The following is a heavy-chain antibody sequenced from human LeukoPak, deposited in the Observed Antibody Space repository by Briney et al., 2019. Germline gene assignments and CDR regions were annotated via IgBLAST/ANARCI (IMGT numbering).Heavy chain of an antibody. J-gene: IGHJ4*02. CDR1: GFTFRTSW. Sequence: GGSLRLSCAASGFTFRTSWMSWVRQAPGKGLEWVANIKEDGSVKNYVNSVKGRFTISRDNAENSLYLQMNSLRAEDTAVYYCARDGAYSTFDYWGQGTLVTVSS. CDR3: ARDGAYSTFDY. V-gene: IGHV3-7*01. CDR2: IKEDGSVK. D-gene: IGHD1-26*01.